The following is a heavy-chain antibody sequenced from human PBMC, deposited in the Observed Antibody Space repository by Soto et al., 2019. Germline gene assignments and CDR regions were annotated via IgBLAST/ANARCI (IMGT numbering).Heavy chain of an antibody. V-gene: IGHV1-18*01. Sequence: QVQLVQSGAEVKKPGASVKVSCKASGYTFTSYGINWVRQAPGQGLEWLGWISAYDGYTNYAQILQGRVSMTTDTSTTTAYMELRSLRSDDTAMYYCARGGFCDSSGARNYYYYGMNVWGQGTTVTVSS. CDR2: ISAYDGYT. D-gene: IGHD3-22*01. CDR3: ARGGFCDSSGARNYYYYGMNV. CDR1: GYTFTSYG. J-gene: IGHJ6*02.